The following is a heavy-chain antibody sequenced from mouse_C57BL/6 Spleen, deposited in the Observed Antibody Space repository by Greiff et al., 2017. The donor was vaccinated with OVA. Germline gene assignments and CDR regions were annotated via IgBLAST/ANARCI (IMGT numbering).Heavy chain of an antibody. Sequence: VQLQQSGAELVRPGASVKLSCKASGYTFTDYYINWVKQRPGQGLEWIARIYPGSGNTHYNEKFKGKATLTAEKSSITAYMQLSSLISEDSAVYFCARNGEYGNYVAMDYWGQGTSVTVSS. CDR2: IYPGSGNT. CDR1: GYTFTDYY. V-gene: IGHV1-76*01. CDR3: ARNGEYGNYVAMDY. J-gene: IGHJ4*01. D-gene: IGHD2-1*01.